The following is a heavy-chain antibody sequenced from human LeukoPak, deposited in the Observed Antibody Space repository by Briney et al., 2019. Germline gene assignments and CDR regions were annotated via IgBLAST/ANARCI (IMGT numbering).Heavy chain of an antibody. J-gene: IGHJ4*02. CDR2: IKKDGSEK. Sequence: GGSLRLSCVASGFTLSRHWMSWVRQAPGSGLEWVANIKKDGSEKNYVDSVKGRFTISRDNAKNLVYLQMTSLRVEDTATYCCAREGSGYDYWGQGTLVVVSS. CDR3: AREGSGYDY. V-gene: IGHV3-7*01. CDR1: GFTLSRHW. D-gene: IGHD2-15*01.